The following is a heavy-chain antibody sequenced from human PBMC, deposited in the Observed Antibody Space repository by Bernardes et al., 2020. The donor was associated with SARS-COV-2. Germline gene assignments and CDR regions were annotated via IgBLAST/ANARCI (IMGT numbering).Heavy chain of an antibody. CDR3: ARVRDYYDTFGHYGPDY. D-gene: IGHD3-22*01. Sequence: GGSLRLSCAASGFKFNSYSMNWVRQAPGKGLEWVSYISSSGTTIYFTESVKGRFTISRDNAKNSLYLQMNSLRDEDTALYYCARVRDYYDTFGHYGPDYWGQGTLVTVSS. J-gene: IGHJ4*02. CDR2: ISSSGTTI. V-gene: IGHV3-48*02. CDR1: GFKFNSYS.